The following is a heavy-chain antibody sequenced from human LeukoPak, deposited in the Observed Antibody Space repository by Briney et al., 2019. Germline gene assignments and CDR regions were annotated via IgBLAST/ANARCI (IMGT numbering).Heavy chain of an antibody. CDR2: IYSGGST. CDR1: GFTVSSNY. CDR3: ARASIAARPGPYFDY. D-gene: IGHD6-6*01. V-gene: IGHV3-66*02. Sequence: GGSLRLSCAASGFTVSSNYMSWVRQAPGKGLEWVSVIYSGGSTYYADSVKGRFTISRDNSKNTLYLQMNSLRAEDTAMYYCARASIAARPGPYFDYWGQGTLVTVSS. J-gene: IGHJ4*02.